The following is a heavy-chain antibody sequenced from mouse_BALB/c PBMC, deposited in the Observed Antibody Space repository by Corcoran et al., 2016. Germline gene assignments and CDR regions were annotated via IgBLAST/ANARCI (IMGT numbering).Heavy chain of an antibody. V-gene: IGHV9-3-1*01. CDR3: ASDPPWFAY. J-gene: IGHJ3*01. Sequence: QIQLVQSGPELKKPGETVKISCKASGYTFTDYSMNWVKQAPGKGLKWMGWINTYTGEPTYADDFKGRFAFSLETSANTAYLQINNLKNEDTATYFCASDPPWFAYWGQGTLVTVSA. CDR1: GYTFTDYS. CDR2: INTYTGEP.